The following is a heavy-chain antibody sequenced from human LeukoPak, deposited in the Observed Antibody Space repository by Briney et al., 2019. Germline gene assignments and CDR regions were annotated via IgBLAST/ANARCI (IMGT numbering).Heavy chain of an antibody. V-gene: IGHV4-59*01. J-gene: IGHJ4*02. CDR3: ARAVRIFGVVNLAFDY. CDR1: GGSISSYY. D-gene: IGHD3-3*01. CDR2: IYYSGST. Sequence: PSETLPLTCTVSGGSISSYYWSWIRQPPGKGLEWIGYIYYSGSTNYNPSLKSRVTISVDTSKNQFSLKLSSVTAADTAVYYCARAVRIFGVVNLAFDYWGQGTLVTVSS.